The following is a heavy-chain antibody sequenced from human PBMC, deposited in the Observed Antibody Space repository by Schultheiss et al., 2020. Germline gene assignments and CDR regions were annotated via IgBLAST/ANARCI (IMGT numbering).Heavy chain of an antibody. D-gene: IGHD1-26*01. Sequence: GGSLTLSCAASGFTFSSYWMHWVRQAPGKGLVWVSRINSDGSSTSYADSVKGRFTISRDNAKNTLYLQMNSLRAEDTAVYYCARGSGSYRGYYYGMDVWGQGTTVTV. CDR3: ARGSGSYRGYYYGMDV. J-gene: IGHJ6*02. CDR1: GFTFSSYW. V-gene: IGHV3-74*01. CDR2: INSDGSST.